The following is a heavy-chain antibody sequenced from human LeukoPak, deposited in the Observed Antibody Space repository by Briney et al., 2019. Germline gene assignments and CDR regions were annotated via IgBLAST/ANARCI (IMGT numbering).Heavy chain of an antibody. CDR3: ARDRQRLAWFDP. Sequence: GGSLRLSCAASGFTFSSYSMNWVRQAPGKGLEWVSSISSSSSYIYYADSVKGRFTISRDNAKNSLYLQMNSLRAEDTAVYYCARDRQRLAWFDPWGQGTLVTVSS. D-gene: IGHD6-25*01. J-gene: IGHJ5*02. CDR2: ISSSSSYI. V-gene: IGHV3-21*01. CDR1: GFTFSSYS.